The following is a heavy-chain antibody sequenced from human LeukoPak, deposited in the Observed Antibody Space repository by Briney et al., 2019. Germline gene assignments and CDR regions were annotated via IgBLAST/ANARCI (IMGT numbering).Heavy chain of an antibody. CDR1: GFTFSSYA. CDR2: IPYDGSNK. CDR3: ARDQGGWTPWYSMDV. D-gene: IGHD3/OR15-3a*01. V-gene: IGHV3-30*14. Sequence: GRSLRLSCAASGFTFSSYAMHWVRQAPGKGLEWVAVIPYDGSNKYYADSVKGRFTISRDNSKNTLYLQMNSLRAEDTAVYYCARDQGGWTPWYSMDVWGQGTTVTVSS. J-gene: IGHJ6*02.